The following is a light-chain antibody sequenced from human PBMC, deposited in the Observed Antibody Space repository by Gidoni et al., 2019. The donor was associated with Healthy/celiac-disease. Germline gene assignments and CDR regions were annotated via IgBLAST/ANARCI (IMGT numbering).Light chain of an antibody. CDR2: WAS. V-gene: IGKV4-1*01. J-gene: IGKJ4*01. Sequence: IVMTQSPDSLAVSLGESATINCKSSQSVLYSSNNKNYLAWYQQKPGQPPKLLIYWASTRESGVPDRFSGSGSGTDLTLTISSLQAEDGAVYDCQKYYSTPLTFGGGTKVESK. CDR1: QSVLYSSNNKNY. CDR3: QKYYSTPLT.